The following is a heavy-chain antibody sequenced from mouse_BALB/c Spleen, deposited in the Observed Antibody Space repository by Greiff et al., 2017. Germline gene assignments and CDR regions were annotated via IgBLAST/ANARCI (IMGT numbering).Heavy chain of an antibody. J-gene: IGHJ2*01. CDR1: GYTFTSYW. CDR3: ARWGWDYFDY. CDR2: IAPGSGST. D-gene: IGHD3-3*01. V-gene: IGHV1S41*01. Sequence: DLVKPGASVKLSCKASGYTFTSYWINWIKQRPGQGLEWIGRIAPGSGSTYYNEMFKGKATLTVDTSSSTAYIQLSSLSSEDSAVYFCARWGWDYFDYWGQGTTLTVSS.